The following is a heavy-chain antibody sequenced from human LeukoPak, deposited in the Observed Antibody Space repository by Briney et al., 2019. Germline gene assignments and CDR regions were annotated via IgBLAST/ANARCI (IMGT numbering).Heavy chain of an antibody. CDR2: INSKTDRGIK. V-gene: IGHV3-15*01. J-gene: IGHJ4*02. CDR1: GLTISNAW. CDR3: ATGRSGYFDS. Sequence: GGSLRLSCAASGLTISNAWMTWVRQPPGKGLEWVARINSKTDRGIKDCAAAVKGTFTISRDDSENTVYLQMNSLKIEDTAVYYCATGRSGYFDSWGQGTLVFVCS.